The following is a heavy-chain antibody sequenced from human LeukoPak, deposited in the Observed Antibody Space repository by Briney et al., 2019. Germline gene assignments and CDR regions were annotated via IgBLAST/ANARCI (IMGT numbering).Heavy chain of an antibody. Sequence: PGGSLRLSCAASGFTFSDYYMSWIPQAPGKGLEWVSYISSSGSTIYYADSVKGRFTISRDNAKNSLYLQMNSLRAEDTAVYYCARAGVSSSWYIANWFDPWGQGTLVTVSS. D-gene: IGHD6-13*01. V-gene: IGHV3-11*04. CDR3: ARAGVSSSWYIANWFDP. CDR1: GFTFSDYY. J-gene: IGHJ5*02. CDR2: ISSSGSTI.